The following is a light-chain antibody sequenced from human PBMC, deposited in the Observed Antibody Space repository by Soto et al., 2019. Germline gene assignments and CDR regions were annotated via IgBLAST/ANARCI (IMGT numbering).Light chain of an antibody. CDR3: QQCRNWPLT. Sequence: EIVMTQSPATLSVSPGEGATLSCKASQNVYNNLALYQQRPGQPPRRLIYDASTRATGISARFSGSGYGTEFPLTISSLQSEDFAVYFCQQCRNWPLTFGGGTKVDIK. J-gene: IGKJ4*01. CDR2: DAS. CDR1: QNVYNN. V-gene: IGKV3-15*01.